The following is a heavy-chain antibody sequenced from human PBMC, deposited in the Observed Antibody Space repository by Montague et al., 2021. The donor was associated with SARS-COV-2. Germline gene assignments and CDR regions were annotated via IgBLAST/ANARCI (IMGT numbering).Heavy chain of an antibody. CDR1: GYTLTELS. CDR2: FDPEDGET. D-gene: IGHD6-19*01. CDR3: ASGVAVAGTREYYYYYYGMDV. J-gene: IGHJ6*02. V-gene: IGHV1-24*01. Sequence: SVKVXCKVSGYTLTELSMHWVRQAPGKGLEWMGGFDPEDGETIYAQKFQGRVTMTEDTSTDTAYMELSSLRSEDTAVYYCASGVAVAGTREYYYYYYGMDVWGQGTTVSVSS.